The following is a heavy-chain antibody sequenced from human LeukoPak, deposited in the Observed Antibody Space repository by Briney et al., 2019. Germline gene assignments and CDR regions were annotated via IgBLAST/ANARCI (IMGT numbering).Heavy chain of an antibody. V-gene: IGHV3-64D*06. Sequence: GGSLRLSCSASGFTFSRSPMHWVRQAPGKGLEYVSAISSDGVSTYYGASVRGRFTISRDNSKNTLYLQMSSLRVEDTALYYCVKETAFHDHWGPGTLVTVSS. CDR2: ISSDGVST. D-gene: IGHD5-18*01. CDR1: GFTFSRSP. J-gene: IGHJ4*02. CDR3: VKETAFHDH.